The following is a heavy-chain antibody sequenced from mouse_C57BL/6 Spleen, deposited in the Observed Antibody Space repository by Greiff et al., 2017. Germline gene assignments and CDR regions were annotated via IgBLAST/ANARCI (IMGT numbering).Heavy chain of an antibody. CDR2: IYPGDGDT. CDR3: AHDPAAMDY. V-gene: IGHV1-82*01. J-gene: IGHJ4*01. CDR1: GYAFSSSW. Sequence: QVQLQQSGPELVKPGASVKISCKASGYAFSSSWMNWVTQRPGKGLEWIGRIYPGDGDTNYNGKFKGKATLTADKSSSTAYMQLISLTSEDSAVYFCAHDPAAMDYWGQGTSVTVSS.